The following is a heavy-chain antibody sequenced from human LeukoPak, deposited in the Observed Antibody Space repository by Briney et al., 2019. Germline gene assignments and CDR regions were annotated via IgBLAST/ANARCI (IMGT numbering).Heavy chain of an antibody. Sequence: PGGSLRLSCTASGFTFGDYAMSWVRQAPGKGLEWVGFIRSKAYGGTTEYAASVKGRFTISRDDSKSIAYLQMNSLKTEYTAVYYCTRPTYYYDSSGYYYETDAFDIWGQGTMVTVSS. CDR3: TRPTYYYDSSGYYYETDAFDI. CDR1: GFTFGDYA. V-gene: IGHV3-49*04. D-gene: IGHD3-22*01. J-gene: IGHJ3*02. CDR2: IRSKAYGGTT.